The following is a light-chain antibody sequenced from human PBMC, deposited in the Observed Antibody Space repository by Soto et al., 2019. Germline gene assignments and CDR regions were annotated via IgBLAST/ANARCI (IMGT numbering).Light chain of an antibody. V-gene: IGKV3-20*01. CDR3: QQYGSSPM. Sequence: EIVLTQSPGTLSLSPGERATLSCRASQSVSSSYLAWYQQKPGQAPGLPIYGASSRATGIPDRFSGSGSGTDFTLTISRLEPEDFAVYYCQQYGSSPMFGQGTKVDIK. CDR2: GAS. CDR1: QSVSSSY. J-gene: IGKJ1*01.